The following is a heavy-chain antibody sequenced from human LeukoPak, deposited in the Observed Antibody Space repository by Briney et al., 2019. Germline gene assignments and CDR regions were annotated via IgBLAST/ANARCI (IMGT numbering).Heavy chain of an antibody. CDR2: ISAYNGNT. Sequence: GASVKVSCTASGYTFTSYGISWVRQAPGQGLEWMGWISAYNGNTNYAQKLQGRVTMTTDTSASTAYMELRSLRSDDTAVYYCARVPYSSGWYEYYYYMDVWGKGTTVTVSS. J-gene: IGHJ6*03. V-gene: IGHV1-18*01. D-gene: IGHD6-19*01. CDR3: ARVPYSSGWYEYYYYMDV. CDR1: GYTFTSYG.